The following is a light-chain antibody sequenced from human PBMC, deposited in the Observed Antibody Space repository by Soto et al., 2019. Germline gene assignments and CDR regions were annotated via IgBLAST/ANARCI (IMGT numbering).Light chain of an antibody. J-gene: IGKJ3*01. CDR3: QQFGSSPGFT. CDR2: AAS. CDR1: QSINNRY. V-gene: IGKV3-20*01. Sequence: EIVLTQSPGTLSLSPGERATLSCRASQSINNRYLAWYQQKPGQAPRRLIYAASSTATGIPDRFSGSGSGTDFNLTISRLEPEDFAVYYCQQFGSSPGFTFGPGTKVDIK.